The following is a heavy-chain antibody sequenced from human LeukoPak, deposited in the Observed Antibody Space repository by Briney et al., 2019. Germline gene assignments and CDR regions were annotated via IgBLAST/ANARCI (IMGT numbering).Heavy chain of an antibody. CDR2: IYYSGST. D-gene: IGHD5-12*01. Sequence: PSQTLSLTCTVSGGSISSGDYYWSWIRQPPGKGLEWIGYIYYSGSTYYNPSLKSRVTISVGTSKNQFSLKLSSVTAADTAVYYCARGGVATITGDDYWGQGTLVTVSS. CDR3: ARGGVATITGDDY. V-gene: IGHV4-30-4*01. CDR1: GGSISSGDYY. J-gene: IGHJ4*02.